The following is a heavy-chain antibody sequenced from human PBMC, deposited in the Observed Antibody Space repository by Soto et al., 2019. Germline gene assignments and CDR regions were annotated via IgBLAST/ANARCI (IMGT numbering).Heavy chain of an antibody. V-gene: IGHV4-38-2*01. CDR3: ARAFSGPFDI. Sequence: PSETLSLTCAVSGISISSGSDWHWIRQSPGKGLEWIGSFYYSGTTLYNPSLKSRVTISADMSKNQFSLRVTSVTAADTAVYYCARAFSGPFDIWGQGTMVTVSS. J-gene: IGHJ3*02. CDR1: GISISSGSD. CDR2: FYYSGTT.